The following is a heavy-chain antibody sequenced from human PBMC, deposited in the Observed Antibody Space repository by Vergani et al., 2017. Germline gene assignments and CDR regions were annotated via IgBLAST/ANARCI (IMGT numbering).Heavy chain of an antibody. V-gene: IGHV4-38-2*01. CDR2: IYHSGST. J-gene: IGHJ4*02. Sequence: QVQLQESGPGLVKPSETLSLTCAVSGYSISSGYYWGWIRQPPGKGLEWIGSIYHSGSTYYNPSLKSRVTISVDTSKNQFSLKLSAVTAADRAVYCGARGGGVWSCRGDFDYWGQGTLVTVSS. CDR1: GYSISSGYY. D-gene: IGHD3-16*01. CDR3: ARGGGVWSCRGDFDY.